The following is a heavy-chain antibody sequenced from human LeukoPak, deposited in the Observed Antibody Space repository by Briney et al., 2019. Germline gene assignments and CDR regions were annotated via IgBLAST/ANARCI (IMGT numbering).Heavy chain of an antibody. CDR1: GYTFTSYG. J-gene: IGHJ4*02. D-gene: IGHD6-13*01. V-gene: IGHV1-18*01. CDR2: ISAYNGNT. CDR3: ARGAGSRPLDY. Sequence: ASVTVSYMASGYTFTSYGISWVRQAPGQGLEWMGWISAYNGNTNYAQKLQGRVTMTTDTFTSTAYMELRSLRSDDTAVYYCARGAGSRPLDYWGQGTLVTVSS.